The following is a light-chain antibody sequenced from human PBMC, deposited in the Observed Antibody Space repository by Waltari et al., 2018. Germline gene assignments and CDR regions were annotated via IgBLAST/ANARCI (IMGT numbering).Light chain of an antibody. V-gene: IGKV4-1*01. J-gene: IGKJ2*01. Sequence: DIVMTQSPDSLAVSLGERATINCKSSQSVLHSSNNKNYLAWYQQKPGQPPKPLIYWASTRESGVPDRFSGSGSGTDFTLTISSLQAEDVAVYYCQEYYGTPPDTFGQGTKLEIK. CDR1: QSVLHSSNNKNY. CDR3: QEYYGTPPDT. CDR2: WAS.